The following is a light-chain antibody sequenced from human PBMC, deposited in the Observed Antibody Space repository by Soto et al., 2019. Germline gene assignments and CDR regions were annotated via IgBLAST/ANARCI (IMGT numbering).Light chain of an antibody. CDR1: QDINIY. CDR3: QQSHSTPLT. J-gene: IGKJ4*01. CDR2: TAS. V-gene: IGKV1-39*01. Sequence: DIQMTQSPSSLSASVGDRVTITCRTSQDINIYLNWYQQRPGKAPNLLIYTASSLQSGVPSRFSGSGSGTDFSLTITSLQPEDFATYFCQQSHSTPLTFGGGTKVEIK.